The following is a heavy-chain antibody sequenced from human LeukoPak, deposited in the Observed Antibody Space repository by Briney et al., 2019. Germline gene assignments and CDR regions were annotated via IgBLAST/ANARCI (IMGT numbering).Heavy chain of an antibody. J-gene: IGHJ4*02. Sequence: PGGSLRLSCAASGFTCSSYSMNWIRQAPGKGLEWVSSISSSSSYIYYADSVKGRFTISRDNAKNSLFLQMNSLRAEDTAVYYCARDRGSGWFYDIDYWGQGTLVTVSS. V-gene: IGHV3-21*01. D-gene: IGHD6-19*01. CDR1: GFTCSSYS. CDR2: ISSSSSYI. CDR3: ARDRGSGWFYDIDY.